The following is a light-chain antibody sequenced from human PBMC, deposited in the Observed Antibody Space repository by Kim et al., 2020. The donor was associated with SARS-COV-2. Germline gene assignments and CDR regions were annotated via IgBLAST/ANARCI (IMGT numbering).Light chain of an antibody. CDR1: GADLGGRDF. CDR3: STYAGIRV. V-gene: IGLV2-8*01. J-gene: IGLJ2*01. Sequence: PGQSVTLPCTATGADLGGRDFVSWYQQYPGKAPKLVIYEVTKRPSGVPGRFSGSKSGTTAFLTVSGLQSEDEADYYCSTYAGIRVFGGGTRLTVL. CDR2: EVT.